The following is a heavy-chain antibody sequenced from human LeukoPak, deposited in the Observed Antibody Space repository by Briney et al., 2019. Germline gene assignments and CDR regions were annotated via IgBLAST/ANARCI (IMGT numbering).Heavy chain of an antibody. D-gene: IGHD1-1*01. J-gene: IGHJ4*02. V-gene: IGHV3-33*08. Sequence: PGGSLRLSCVASGFIFSIYGMHWVRQAPGKGLEWVAVARYDESNDYYADSVKGRFTISRDNAKNSLYLQMNSLRAEDTAVYYCTRWRLGGSNTDDGFDYWGQGTLVTVSS. CDR1: GFIFSIYG. CDR2: ARYDESND. CDR3: TRWRLGGSNTDDGFDY.